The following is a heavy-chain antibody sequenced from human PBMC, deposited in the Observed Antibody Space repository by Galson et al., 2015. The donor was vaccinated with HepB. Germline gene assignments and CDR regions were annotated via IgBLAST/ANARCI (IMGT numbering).Heavy chain of an antibody. V-gene: IGHV1-69*04. CDR1: GGTFSSYA. CDR2: IIPILGIA. Sequence: SVKVSCKASGGTFSSYAISWVRQAPGQGLEWMGRIIPILGIANYAQKFQGRVTITADKSTSTAYMELSSLRSEDTAVYYCAGVVGGYGGPFDYWGQGTLVTVSS. J-gene: IGHJ4*02. CDR3: AGVVGGYGGPFDY. D-gene: IGHD4-23*01.